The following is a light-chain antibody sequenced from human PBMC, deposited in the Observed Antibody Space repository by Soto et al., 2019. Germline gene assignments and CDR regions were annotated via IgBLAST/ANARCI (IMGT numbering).Light chain of an antibody. CDR1: QSVNSDY. J-gene: IGKJ3*01. Sequence: EIVLTQSPGTLSLSPGERATLSCRARQSVNSDYLAWYQQRPGQAPRLLIYGTFNRPTGIPYRFSGTRSGTDFTHTISRLEPEDFAVYYCQHYGSSPPFTVGPGTKVDI. CDR2: GTF. CDR3: QHYGSSPPFT. V-gene: IGKV3-20*01.